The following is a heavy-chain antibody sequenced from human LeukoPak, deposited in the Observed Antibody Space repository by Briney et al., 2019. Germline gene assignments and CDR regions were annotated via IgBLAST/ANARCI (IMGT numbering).Heavy chain of an antibody. CDR2: IYYSGST. CDR1: GDSISSSSHY. J-gene: IGHJ4*02. CDR3: TCFDY. Sequence: PSETLSLTCTVSGDSISSSSHYGGWIRQPPGKGLEWIGSIYYSGSTYYNPSLKSRVTISVDTSKNQFSLKLSSVTAADTAVYYCTCFDYWGQGTLVTVSS. V-gene: IGHV4-39*01.